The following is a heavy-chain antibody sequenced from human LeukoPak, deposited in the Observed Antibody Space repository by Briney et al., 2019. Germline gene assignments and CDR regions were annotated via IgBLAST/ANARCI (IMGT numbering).Heavy chain of an antibody. CDR1: GFTFDDYT. CDR3: AKGYRSGYDPFDY. V-gene: IGHV3-43*01. J-gene: IGHJ4*02. D-gene: IGHD5-12*01. CDR2: ISWDGGST. Sequence: GGSLRLSCAASGFTFDDYTMHWVRHAPGKGLEWVSLISWDGGSTYYADSVKGRFTISRDNSKNSLYLQMNSLRTEDTALYYCAKGYRSGYDPFDYWGQGTLVTVSS.